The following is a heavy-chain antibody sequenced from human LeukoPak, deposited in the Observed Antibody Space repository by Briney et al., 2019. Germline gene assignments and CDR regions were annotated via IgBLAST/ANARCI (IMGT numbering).Heavy chain of an antibody. CDR2: INPSGGST. CDR3: ARDWGAVTTTNGQLANDY. V-gene: IGHV1-46*01. D-gene: IGHD4-17*01. Sequence: ASVKVSCKASGYTFTSYYMHWVRQDPGQGLEWMGIINPSGGSTSYAQKFQGRVTMTRDTSTSTVYMELSSLRSEDTAVYYCARDWGAVTTTNGQLANDYWGQGTLVTVSS. CDR1: GYTFTSYY. J-gene: IGHJ4*02.